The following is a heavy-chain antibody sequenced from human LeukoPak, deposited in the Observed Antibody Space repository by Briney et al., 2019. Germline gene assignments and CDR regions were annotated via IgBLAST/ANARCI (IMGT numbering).Heavy chain of an antibody. CDR2: ISGSSGHT. Sequence: VGSLRLSWAASGETFRRKERRWGRQAQEKGIEWVSAISGSSGHTYYADSVKGRFTISRENSKNTLYLQMNSLRAEDTAVYYCAKVGFSEMEWLLYSDHWGQGTLVTVSS. D-gene: IGHD3-3*01. CDR3: AKVGFSEMEWLLYSDH. V-gene: IGHV3-23*01. J-gene: IGHJ4*02. CDR1: GETFRRKE.